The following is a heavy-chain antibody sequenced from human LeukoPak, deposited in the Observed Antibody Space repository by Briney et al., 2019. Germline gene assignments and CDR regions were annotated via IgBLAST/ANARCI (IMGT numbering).Heavy chain of an antibody. D-gene: IGHD2-2*02. Sequence: GGSLRLSCAASGFTFSDYYMSWIRRAPGKGLEWVAVISYDGSNKYYADSVKGRFTISRDNSKNTLYLQMNSLRAEDTAVYYCAREWSCSSTSCYSPGYYYYYYMDVWGKGTTVTVSS. CDR1: GFTFSDYY. V-gene: IGHV3-30*03. CDR2: ISYDGSNK. J-gene: IGHJ6*03. CDR3: AREWSCSSTSCYSPGYYYYYYMDV.